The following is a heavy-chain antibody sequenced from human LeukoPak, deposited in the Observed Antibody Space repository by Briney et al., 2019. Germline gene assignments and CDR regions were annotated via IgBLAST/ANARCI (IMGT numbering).Heavy chain of an antibody. D-gene: IGHD2-2*01. CDR3: ATRGLLLGSIDY. CDR2: INSDGSST. V-gene: IGHV3-74*01. CDR1: GFTFRTYA. Sequence: PGGSLRLSCEASGFTFRTYAMSWVRQAPGKGLVWVSRINSDGSSTSYADSVKGRFTISRDNAKNTLYLQMNSLRAEDTAVYYCATRGLLLGSIDYWGQGTLVTVSS. J-gene: IGHJ4*02.